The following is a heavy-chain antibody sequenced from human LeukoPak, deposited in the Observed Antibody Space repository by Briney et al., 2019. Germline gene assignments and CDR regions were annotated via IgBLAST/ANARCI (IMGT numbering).Heavy chain of an antibody. D-gene: IGHD3-10*01. Sequence: GRSLRLSCAASGFTFSSHAMHWVRQAPGKGLEWVAVISYGGSNKYYADSVKGRFTISRDNSKNTLYLQMNSLRAEDTAVYYCARDPCGSGSYLSGGFDPWGQGTLVTVSS. CDR3: ARDPCGSGSYLSGGFDP. CDR2: ISYGGSNK. V-gene: IGHV3-30*04. CDR1: GFTFSSHA. J-gene: IGHJ5*02.